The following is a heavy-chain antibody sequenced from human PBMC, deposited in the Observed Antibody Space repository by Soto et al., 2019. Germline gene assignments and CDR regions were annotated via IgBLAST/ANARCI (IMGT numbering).Heavy chain of an antibody. D-gene: IGHD3-9*01. Sequence: SETLSLTCSVSGGSVSSVGYYWSWIRQPPGMGPQWIGYIYYIGRTDYNPSLKSRATISVDTSKNQFSPKLNSVTGAGTAVYSYEREAIADKLFTGYHRRFYDWGQGTRVTVSS. J-gene: IGHJ4*02. CDR2: IYYIGRT. CDR1: GGSVSSVGYY. V-gene: IGHV4-61*08. CDR3: EREAIADKLFTGYHRRFYD.